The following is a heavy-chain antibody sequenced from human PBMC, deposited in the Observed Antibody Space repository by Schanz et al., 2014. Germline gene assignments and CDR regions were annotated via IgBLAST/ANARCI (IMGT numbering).Heavy chain of an antibody. J-gene: IGHJ3*02. CDR3: ARENLNWEAFDI. D-gene: IGHD7-27*01. CDR2: INGDGSST. CDR1: GFTFSSYW. Sequence: EVQLVESGGGLVQPGGSLRLSCAASGFTFSSYWMHWVRQVPGKGLVWVSRINGDGSSTNYADSVKGRFTISRDNAKNSLYLEMTSLRGEDTAVYYCARENLNWEAFDIWGQGTMVTVSS. V-gene: IGHV3-74*01.